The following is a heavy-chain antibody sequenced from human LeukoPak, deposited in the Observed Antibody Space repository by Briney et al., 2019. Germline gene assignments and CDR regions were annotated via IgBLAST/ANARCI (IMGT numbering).Heavy chain of an antibody. CDR2: ISYDGANK. Sequence: PGGSLRLSCAASGFTFDNYGMSWVRQAPGKGLEWVAVISYDGANKYYADSVKGRFTISRDNSRNTLYLQMNSLRDEDTAIYYCARGGLVVVETPCFDYWGQGTLVAVSS. CDR3: ARGGLVVVETPCFDY. CDR1: GFTFDNYG. D-gene: IGHD3-22*01. V-gene: IGHV3-30*03. J-gene: IGHJ4*02.